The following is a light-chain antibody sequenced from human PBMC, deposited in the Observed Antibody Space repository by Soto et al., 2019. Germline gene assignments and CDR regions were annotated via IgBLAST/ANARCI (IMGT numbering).Light chain of an antibody. Sequence: QSALTQPASVSGSPGLSIAISCTGTSRDVGGYNSVSWYQQQPGKVPKLIIYDVSSRPSGVSNRFSGSKSGNTASLTISGLQAEDEGDYYCSSYTTGGSYVFGTGTKLTVL. CDR2: DVS. CDR1: SRDVGGYNS. J-gene: IGLJ1*01. CDR3: SSYTTGGSYV. V-gene: IGLV2-14*01.